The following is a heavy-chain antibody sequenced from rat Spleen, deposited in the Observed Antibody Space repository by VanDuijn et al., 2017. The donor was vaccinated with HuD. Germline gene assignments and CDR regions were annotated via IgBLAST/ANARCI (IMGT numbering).Heavy chain of an antibody. CDR1: GFTFSNYG. J-gene: IGHJ2*01. V-gene: IGHV5-29*01. CDR2: ISYDGSST. Sequence: EVQLVESGGGLVQPGRSLKLSCAASGFTFSNYGMHWVRQAPTRGLEWVATISYDGSSTYYRDSVKGRFTISRDNAKSTLYLQMDSLRSEDTATYYCTREGGKNWGQGVMVTVSS. CDR3: TREGGKN. D-gene: IGHD1-11*01.